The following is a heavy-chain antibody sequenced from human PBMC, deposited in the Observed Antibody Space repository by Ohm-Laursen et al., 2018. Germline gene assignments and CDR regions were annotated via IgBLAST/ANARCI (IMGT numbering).Heavy chain of an antibody. V-gene: IGHV1-2*02. CDR2: INPKSGGT. CDR3: ARGGIITLGTCDY. CDR1: GYTFTGYN. Sequence: GSSVKVSCKASGYTFTGYNIHWVRKAPGQGLEWMGWINPKSGGTVYAPNFQGRVTMTRDTSISTAYMDLSRLRSDDTALYYCARGGIITLGTCDYWGQGTLVTVSS. J-gene: IGHJ4*02. D-gene: IGHD5-24*01.